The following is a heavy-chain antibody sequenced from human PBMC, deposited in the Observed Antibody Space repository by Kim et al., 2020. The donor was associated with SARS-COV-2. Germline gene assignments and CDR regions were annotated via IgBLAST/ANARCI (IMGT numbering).Heavy chain of an antibody. CDR2: ISYDGSHI. CDR1: GFTISSHA. D-gene: IGHD3-10*01. J-gene: IGHJ4*02. V-gene: IGHV3-30*04. Sequence: GGSLRLSCAASGFTISSHALHWVRQAPGKGLEWVALISYDGSHISYPDSVKGRFIISRDNTKSTLYLQMNSLRPEDTAVYYCVAEIGSRGFDHWGQGTLVTVSS. CDR3: VAEIGSRGFDH.